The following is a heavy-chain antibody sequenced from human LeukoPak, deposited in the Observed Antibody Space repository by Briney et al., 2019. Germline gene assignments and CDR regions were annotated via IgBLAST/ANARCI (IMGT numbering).Heavy chain of an antibody. V-gene: IGHV3-23*01. CDR3: AKQPPGTYAFDI. J-gene: IGHJ3*02. D-gene: IGHD1/OR15-1a*01. CDR2: ISGSGADT. CDR1: GFTFSTYA. Sequence: GGSLRLSCAASGFTFSTYAMSWVRQAPGKGLEWVAAISGSGADTYYADSVRGRFTISRDNSKNTLYLQMSSLRAEDTAVYYCAKQPPGTYAFDIWGQGTMVTVSS.